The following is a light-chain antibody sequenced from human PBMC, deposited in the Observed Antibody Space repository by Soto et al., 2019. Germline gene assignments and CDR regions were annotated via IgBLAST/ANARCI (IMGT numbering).Light chain of an antibody. V-gene: IGKV3-20*01. CDR1: QTVASNY. CDR3: QQFDYLIT. CDR2: GAS. J-gene: IGKJ5*01. Sequence: EIVLTQSPGTLSLSPGERVTLSCRASQTVASNYLAWYQHKPGQAPRLLIYGASSRASGIPDRFSGSGSGTDFTLAISRVEPEDCAIYYCQQFDYLITFGQGTRLEIK.